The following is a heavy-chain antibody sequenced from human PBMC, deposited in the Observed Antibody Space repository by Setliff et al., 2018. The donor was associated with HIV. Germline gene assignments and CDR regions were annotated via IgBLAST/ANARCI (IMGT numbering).Heavy chain of an antibody. V-gene: IGHV3-21*01. CDR3: ARDNLYYNLYDGSPVYGMDV. CDR2: ISIGSGGAI. J-gene: IGHJ6*02. CDR1: GFTFSSYS. D-gene: IGHD3-3*01. Sequence: GGSLRLSCEASGFTFSSYSINWVRQAPGRGLEWVSSISIGSGGAIDYADSVQGRFTISRDNSKNSLYLQMNGLRVEDTGVYYCARDNLYYNLYDGSPVYGMDVWGQGTTVTVSS.